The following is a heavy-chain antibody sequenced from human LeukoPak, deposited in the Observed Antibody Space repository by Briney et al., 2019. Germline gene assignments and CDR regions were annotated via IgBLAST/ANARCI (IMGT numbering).Heavy chain of an antibody. J-gene: IGHJ6*03. CDR2: TNPNSGGT. D-gene: IGHD4-11*01. CDR3: SRSPHYSNHYYYYMDV. Sequence: GASVKVSCKASVYTFTGYYMHWVRQAPGQGLEWMGWTNPNSGGTNYAQRFQGRVTMTRDTSISTAYMELSRLRSDDTAVYYCSRSPHYSNHYYYYMDVWGKGTTVTVSS. CDR1: VYTFTGYY. V-gene: IGHV1-2*02.